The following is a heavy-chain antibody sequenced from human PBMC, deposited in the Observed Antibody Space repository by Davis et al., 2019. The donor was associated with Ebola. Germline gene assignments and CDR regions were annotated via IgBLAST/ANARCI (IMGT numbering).Heavy chain of an antibody. V-gene: IGHV3-21*01. J-gene: IGHJ6*02. CDR2: ISSSSSYI. CDR3: ARDFWSGYYPPVGMDV. Sequence: PGGSLRLSCAASGFTFSSYSMNWVRQAPGKGLEWVSSISSSSSYIYYADSVKGRFTISRDNAKNSLYLQMNSLRAEDTAVYYCARDFWSGYYPPVGMDVWGQGTTVTVP. D-gene: IGHD3-3*01. CDR1: GFTFSSYS.